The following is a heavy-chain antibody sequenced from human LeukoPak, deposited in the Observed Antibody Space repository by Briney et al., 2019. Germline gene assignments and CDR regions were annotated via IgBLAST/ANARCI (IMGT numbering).Heavy chain of an antibody. CDR2: ISGSGGST. CDR1: GFTFSSYA. Sequence: PGASLRLSCAASGFTFSSYAMSWVRQAPGKGLEWVSAISGSGGSTYYADSVKGRFTISRDNSKNTLYLQMNSLRAEDTAVYYCAKAAAITIFGVVIVNFDYWSQGTLVTVSS. D-gene: IGHD3-3*01. V-gene: IGHV3-23*01. CDR3: AKAAAITIFGVVIVNFDY. J-gene: IGHJ4*02.